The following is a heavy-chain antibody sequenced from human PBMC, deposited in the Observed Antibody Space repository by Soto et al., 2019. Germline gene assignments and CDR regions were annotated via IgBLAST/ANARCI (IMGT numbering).Heavy chain of an antibody. CDR2: IIPIFGTA. J-gene: IGHJ6*02. D-gene: IGHD5-18*01. CDR3: ARDGRGYSYGHEALYYYYGMDV. CDR1: GGTFSSYA. Sequence: ASVKVSCKASGGTFSSYAISWVRQAPGQGLEWMGGIIPIFGTANYAQKFQGRVTITADESTSTAYMELSSLRSEDTAVYYCARDGRGYSYGHEALYYYYGMDVWGQGTTVTVSS. V-gene: IGHV1-69*13.